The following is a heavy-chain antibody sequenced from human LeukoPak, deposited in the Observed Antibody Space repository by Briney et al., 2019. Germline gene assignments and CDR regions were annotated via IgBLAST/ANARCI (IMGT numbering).Heavy chain of an antibody. V-gene: IGHV1-46*01. CDR3: ARGVTTKSWFDP. Sequence: ASVKVSCKASGYTFTSYYMHWVRRAPGQGLEWMGIINPSGGSTSYAQKFQGGVTMTRDTSTSTVYMQLSSLRSEDTAVYYCARGVTTKSWFDPWGQGTLVTVSS. J-gene: IGHJ5*02. CDR1: GYTFTSYY. CDR2: INPSGGST. D-gene: IGHD4-17*01.